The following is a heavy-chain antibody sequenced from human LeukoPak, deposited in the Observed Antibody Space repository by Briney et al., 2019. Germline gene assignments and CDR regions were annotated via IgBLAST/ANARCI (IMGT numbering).Heavy chain of an antibody. J-gene: IGHJ6*03. CDR1: GGSISSSSYY. V-gene: IGHV4-39*07. CDR2: IYHSGST. Sequence: SETLSLTCTVSGGSISSSSYYWGWIRQPPGKGLEWIGSIYHSGSTYYNPSLKSRVTISVDTSKNQFSLKLSSVTAADTAVYYCARANYYDSSGYWNYYYYYMDVWGKGTTVTVSS. CDR3: ARANYYDSSGYWNYYYYYMDV. D-gene: IGHD3-22*01.